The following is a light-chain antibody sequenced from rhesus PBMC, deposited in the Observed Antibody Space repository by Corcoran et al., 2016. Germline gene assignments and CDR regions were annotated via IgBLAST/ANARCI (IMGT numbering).Light chain of an antibody. J-gene: IGKJ1*01. CDR1: QSLLHSNGNTY. CDR3: EQAVAFPWT. Sequence: IVMTQTPLSLPITPGEPASISCRSSQSLLHSNGNTYLHWYLQKPGPSPQLLIYGGSNRASGVPDRFRGSWSGNDFTLKISKVEAEDVGVYYCEQAVAFPWTFGQGTKVEIK. V-gene: IGKV2-72*01. CDR2: GGS.